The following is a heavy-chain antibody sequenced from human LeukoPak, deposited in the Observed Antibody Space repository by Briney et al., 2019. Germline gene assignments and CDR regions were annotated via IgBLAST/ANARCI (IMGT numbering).Heavy chain of an antibody. CDR1: GGSISSYY. D-gene: IGHD2-15*01. CDR2: IYYSGST. CDR3: ARVVAAKYYFDY. V-gene: IGHV4-59*01. Sequence: SETLSLTCTVCGGSISSYYWSWIRQPPGKGLEWIGYIYYSGSTNYNPSLKSRVTISVDTSKNQFSLKLSSVTAADTAVYYCARVVAAKYYFDYWGQGTLVAVSS. J-gene: IGHJ4*02.